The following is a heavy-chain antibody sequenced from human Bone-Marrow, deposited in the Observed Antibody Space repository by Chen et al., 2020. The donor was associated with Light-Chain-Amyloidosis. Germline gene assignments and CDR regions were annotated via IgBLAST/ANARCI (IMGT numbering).Heavy chain of an antibody. CDR3: ARARQCSSTSCYTKYFDY. CDR1: GYTFNDYY. V-gene: IGHV1-2*02. D-gene: IGHD2-2*02. CDR2: INQDGGDT. Sequence: VRLVQSGAEVKKPGASVRVSCKASGYTFNDYYMHWLRQAPGQGLEWMGWINQDGGDTEFAQRFQGRVTLTRDTSISTVYMDLSGLTSDDTAVYFCARARQCSSTSCYTKYFDYWGQGTLVTVSS. J-gene: IGHJ4*02.